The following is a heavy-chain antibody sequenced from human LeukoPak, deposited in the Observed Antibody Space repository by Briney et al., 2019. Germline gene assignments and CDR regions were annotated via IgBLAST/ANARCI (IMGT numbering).Heavy chain of an antibody. D-gene: IGHD3-22*01. V-gene: IGHV1-69*05. Sequence: EASVKVSCKASGGTFSSYAISWVRQAPGQGLEWMGGIIPIFGTANYAQKFQGRVTITTDESTSTAYMELSSLRSEDTAVYYCAANYYDSSGYYYGGGQDWGQGTLVTVSS. J-gene: IGHJ4*02. CDR3: AANYYDSSGYYYGGGQD. CDR2: IIPIFGTA. CDR1: GGTFSSYA.